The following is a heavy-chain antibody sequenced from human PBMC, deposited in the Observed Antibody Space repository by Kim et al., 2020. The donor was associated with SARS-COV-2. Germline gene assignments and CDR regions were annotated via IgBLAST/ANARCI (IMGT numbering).Heavy chain of an antibody. CDR3: AKSLRPGIAAAGTDY. D-gene: IGHD6-13*01. V-gene: IGHV3-23*01. J-gene: IGHJ4*02. Sequence: DSVKGLFTISRDNSKNTLYLQMNSLRAEDTAVYYCAKSLRPGIAAAGTDYWGQGTLVTVSS.